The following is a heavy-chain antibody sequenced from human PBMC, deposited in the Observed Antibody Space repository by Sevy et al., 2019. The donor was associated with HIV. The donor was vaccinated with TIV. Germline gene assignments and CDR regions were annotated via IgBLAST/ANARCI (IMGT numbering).Heavy chain of an antibody. D-gene: IGHD1-1*01. Sequence: GGSLRLSCATSGFTFSSYSMHWVPQAPGKGLEWVATISYDGINKHYADSVKGRFTISRDNFKNSLSLQINSLRAEDTAVYFCALERLSSDVAEYFQNWGQGTLVTVSS. J-gene: IGHJ1*01. V-gene: IGHV3-30-3*01. CDR3: ALERLSSDVAEYFQN. CDR2: ISYDGINK. CDR1: GFTFSSYS.